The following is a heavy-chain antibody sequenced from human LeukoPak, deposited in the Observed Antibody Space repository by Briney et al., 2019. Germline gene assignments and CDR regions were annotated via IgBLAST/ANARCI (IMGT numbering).Heavy chain of an antibody. Sequence: GGTLRLSCAASGFTFSTYGMNWVRQAPGKGLEWVSGISGSGDSTYYADSVKGRFTISRDNSKNSPYLQMNSLRAEDTAIYYCAKSKPYYYGSGSYYKNPFDYWGQGTLVTVSS. CDR1: GFTFSTYG. D-gene: IGHD3-10*01. J-gene: IGHJ4*02. V-gene: IGHV3-23*01. CDR3: AKSKPYYYGSGSYYKNPFDY. CDR2: ISGSGDST.